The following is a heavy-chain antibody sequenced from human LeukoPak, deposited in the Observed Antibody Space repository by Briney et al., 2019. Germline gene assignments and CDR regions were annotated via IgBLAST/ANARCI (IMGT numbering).Heavy chain of an antibody. D-gene: IGHD6-19*01. J-gene: IGHJ4*02. Sequence: GGSLRLSCAASGFTFSSYWMSWVRQAPGKGLEWVANIKQDGSEKYYVGSVKGRFTISRDNAKNSLYLQMNSLRAEDTAVYYCAGGDRNGWYFYYWGQGTLVTVSS. CDR1: GFTFSSYW. V-gene: IGHV3-7*01. CDR3: AGGDRNGWYFYY. CDR2: IKQDGSEK.